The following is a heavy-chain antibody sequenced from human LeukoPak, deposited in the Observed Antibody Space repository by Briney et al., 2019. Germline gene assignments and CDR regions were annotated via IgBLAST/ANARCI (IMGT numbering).Heavy chain of an antibody. D-gene: IGHD3-10*01. CDR2: IYYSGST. CDR1: GGSISSGGYY. V-gene: IGHV4-31*03. CDR3: AREAVTMVRGVIITYYFDY. Sequence: PSQTLSLTCTVSGGSISSGGYYWSWIRQHPGKGLEWIGYIYYSGSTYYNPSLKSRVTISVDTSKNQFSLKPSSVTAADTAVYYCAREAVTMVRGVIITYYFDYWGQGTLVTVSS. J-gene: IGHJ4*02.